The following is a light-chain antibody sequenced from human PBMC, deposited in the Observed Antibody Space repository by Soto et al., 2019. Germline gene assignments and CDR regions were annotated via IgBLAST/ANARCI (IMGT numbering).Light chain of an antibody. CDR3: QEYDNWPPWT. V-gene: IGKV3-15*01. Sequence: EIVVTQSPATLFVSPGERATLSCRASQSVGTNLAWYQQRPGQAPRLLIYGASTRATGIPARFSGSGSGTGFTLTITSLQSEDFAVYYCQEYDNWPPWTFGQGTKVDIK. CDR2: GAS. J-gene: IGKJ1*01. CDR1: QSVGTN.